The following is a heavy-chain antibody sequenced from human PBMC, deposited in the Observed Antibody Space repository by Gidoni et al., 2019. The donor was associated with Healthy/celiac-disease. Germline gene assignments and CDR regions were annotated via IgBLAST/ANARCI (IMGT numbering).Heavy chain of an antibody. CDR2: ISYDGSNK. V-gene: IGHV3-30-3*01. CDR3: ARDLGYCSGGSCYSGDY. D-gene: IGHD2-15*01. Sequence: QVQLVESGGGVVQPGRSLRPSCAASGFTFSSSAMHWVRQAPGKGLEWVAVISYDGSNKYYADSVKGRFTISRDNSKNTLYLQMNSLRAEDTAVYYCARDLGYCSGGSCYSGDYWGQGTLVTVSS. CDR1: GFTFSSSA. J-gene: IGHJ4*02.